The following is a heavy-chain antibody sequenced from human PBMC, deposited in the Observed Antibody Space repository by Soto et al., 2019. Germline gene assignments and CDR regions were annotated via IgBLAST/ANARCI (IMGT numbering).Heavy chain of an antibody. CDR2: ISSSSSYI. Sequence: GGSLRLSCAASGFTFSSYSMNWVRQAPGKGLEWVSSISSSSSYIYYADSVKGRFTISRDNAKNTLYLQMSSLRAEDTAVYYCVKSGGDYGYYYYGMDVWGQGTTVTVSS. V-gene: IGHV3-21*01. CDR3: VKSGGDYGYYYYGMDV. CDR1: GFTFSSYS. D-gene: IGHD4-17*01. J-gene: IGHJ6*02.